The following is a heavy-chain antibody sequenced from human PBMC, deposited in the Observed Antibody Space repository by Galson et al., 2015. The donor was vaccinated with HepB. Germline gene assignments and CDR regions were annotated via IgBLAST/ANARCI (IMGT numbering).Heavy chain of an antibody. CDR2: INPNSGGT. V-gene: IGHV1-2*02. D-gene: IGHD3-16*02. CDR1: GYTFTGYY. Sequence: SVKVSCKASGYTFTGYYMHWVRQAPGQGLEWMGWINPNSGGTNYAQKFQGRVTMTRDTSISTAYMELSRLRSDDTAVYYCARDLHYDYVWGSYRASGVVGYYGMDVWGQGTTVTVSS. CDR3: ARDLHYDYVWGSYRASGVVGYYGMDV. J-gene: IGHJ6*02.